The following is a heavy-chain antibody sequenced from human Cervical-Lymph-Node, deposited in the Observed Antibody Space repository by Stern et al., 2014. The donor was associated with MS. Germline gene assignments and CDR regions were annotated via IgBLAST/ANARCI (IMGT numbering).Heavy chain of an antibody. V-gene: IGHV3-21*01. CDR3: ARGGGVIVAMYYFDY. D-gene: IGHD3-16*02. J-gene: IGHJ4*02. Sequence: EVQLVESGGGLVKPGGSLRLSCAASGFTFSSSGSSYIYYADSLKGRFTISRDNAKNSLYLQMNSLRAEDTAVYFCARGGGVIVAMYYFDYWGQGTLVTVSS. CDR2: GSSYI. CDR1: GFTFSS.